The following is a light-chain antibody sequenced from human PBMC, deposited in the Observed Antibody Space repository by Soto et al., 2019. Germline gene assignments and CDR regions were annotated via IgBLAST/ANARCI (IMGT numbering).Light chain of an antibody. CDR3: QQRSDWPST. Sequence: EIVLTQSPATLSLSPGDRATLSCRASQSVGSYLGWYQQRPGQAPRLLIYDASNRATGIPARFSGSGSGTGFTPAVSSLEPEEFAFYYCQQRSDWPSTFGGGTKVEIK. CDR1: QSVGSY. CDR2: DAS. V-gene: IGKV3-11*01. J-gene: IGKJ4*01.